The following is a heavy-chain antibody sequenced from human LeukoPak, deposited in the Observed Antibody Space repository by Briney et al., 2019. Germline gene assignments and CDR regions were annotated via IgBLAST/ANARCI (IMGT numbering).Heavy chain of an antibody. CDR1: GFTVSSNY. J-gene: IGHJ4*02. V-gene: IGHV3-53*04. D-gene: IGHD5-24*01. CDR3: ARTPRATTYFDY. Sequence: GGSLRLSCAASGFTVSSNYMSWVRQAPGKGLEWVSVIYSGGSTYYADSVKGRFTISRHNSKSTLYLQMNSLRAEDTAVYYCARTPRATTYFDYWGQGTLVTVSS. CDR2: IYSGGST.